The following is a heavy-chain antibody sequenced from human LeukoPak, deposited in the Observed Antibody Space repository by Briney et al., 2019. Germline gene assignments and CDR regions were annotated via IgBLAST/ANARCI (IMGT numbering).Heavy chain of an antibody. Sequence: SVKVSCKASGGTFSSYAISWVRQAPGQGLEWMGRIIPIFGTANYAQKFQGRVTITTDESTSTAYMELSSLRSEDTAVYYCALARGGYYYVGFDYSGQGTLVTVSS. CDR1: GGTFSSYA. D-gene: IGHD3-22*01. J-gene: IGHJ4*02. V-gene: IGHV1-69*05. CDR2: IIPIFGTA. CDR3: ALARGGYYYVGFDY.